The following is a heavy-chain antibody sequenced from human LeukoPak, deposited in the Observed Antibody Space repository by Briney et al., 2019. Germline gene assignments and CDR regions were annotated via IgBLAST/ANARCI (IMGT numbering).Heavy chain of an antibody. CDR3: ASSTKNPPGYFRH. J-gene: IGHJ1*01. D-gene: IGHD2/OR15-2a*01. CDR1: GLTVSSSY. CDR2: IYSGGGT. V-gene: IGHV3-53*01. Sequence: GGSLRLSCAASGLTVSSSYMSWVRQAPGKGLEWVSVIYSGGGTYYADSVKGRFTISRDNSKNTVFLQMNSLRAEDTAIYYCASSTKNPPGYFRHWGQGTLVTVSS.